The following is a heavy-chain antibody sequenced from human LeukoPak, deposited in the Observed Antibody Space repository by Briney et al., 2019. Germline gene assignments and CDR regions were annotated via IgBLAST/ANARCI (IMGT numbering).Heavy chain of an antibody. V-gene: IGHV3-21*01. D-gene: IGHD5-18*01. CDR2: ISSSGSYI. J-gene: IGHJ4*02. CDR3: ARGSGVQVWSSLDY. CDR1: GFTFSSYS. Sequence: GGSLRLSCAASGFTFSSYSINRVRQAPGKGLEWVSSISSSGSYIYYADSVKGRFTISRDNAKNSLNLQMNSLRAEDTAVYYCARGSGVQVWSSLDYWGQGTLVTVSS.